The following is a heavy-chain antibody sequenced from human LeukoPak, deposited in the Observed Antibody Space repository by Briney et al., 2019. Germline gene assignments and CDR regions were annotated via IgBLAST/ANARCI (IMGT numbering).Heavy chain of an antibody. CDR2: IWYDGSNK. CDR1: GFTFSSYG. CDR3: AKDKGSTLEY. V-gene: IGHV3-33*06. Sequence: PGGSLRLSXAASGFTFSSYGMHWVRQAPGKGLEWVAVIWYDGSNKYYADSVKGRFTISRDNSKNTLYLQMNSLRAEDTAVYYCAKDKGSTLEYWGQGTLVTVSS. D-gene: IGHD1-1*01. J-gene: IGHJ4*02.